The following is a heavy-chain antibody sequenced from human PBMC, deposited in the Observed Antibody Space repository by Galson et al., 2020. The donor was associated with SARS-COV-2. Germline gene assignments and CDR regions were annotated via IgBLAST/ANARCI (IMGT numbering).Heavy chain of an antibody. V-gene: IGHV3-23*01. CDR2: ISGGGGRT. D-gene: IGHD7-27*01. J-gene: IGHJ4*02. CDR3: AKPKMELGTSHLNPGY. Sequence: GGSLRLSCAASGFTFSSYGMSWVRQAPGKGLEWVSGISGGGGRTYYADSVEGRFTISRDNSKNTLYLQMSSLRAEDTAVYYCAKPKMELGTSHLNPGYWSVGAQVFVSS. CDR1: GFTFSSYG.